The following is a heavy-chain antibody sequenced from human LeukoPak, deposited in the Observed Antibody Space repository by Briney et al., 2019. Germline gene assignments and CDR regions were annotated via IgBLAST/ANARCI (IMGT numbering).Heavy chain of an antibody. Sequence: PGGSLRLSCAASGFTFSSYAMSWVRQAPGKGLEWVSSVSGSGDNTYYADSVKGRFTISRDNSMNTLYLQMNTLRAEDMAVYYCAKDPHAGSGWYRGYLDYWGQGTLVTVSS. J-gene: IGHJ4*02. V-gene: IGHV3-23*01. CDR1: GFTFSSYA. CDR3: AKDPHAGSGWYRGYLDY. CDR2: VSGSGDNT. D-gene: IGHD6-19*01.